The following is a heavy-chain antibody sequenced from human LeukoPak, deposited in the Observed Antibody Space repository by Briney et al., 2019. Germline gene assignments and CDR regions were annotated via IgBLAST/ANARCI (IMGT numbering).Heavy chain of an antibody. J-gene: IGHJ4*02. CDR3: ASFGSRVALVPAAII. CDR2: INHSGST. CDR1: GGSLSGYY. V-gene: IGHV4-34*01. D-gene: IGHD2-2*02. Sequence: SETLSLTCAVYGGSLSGYYWSWIRQPPGKGLEWIGEINHSGSTNYNPSLKSRVTISVDTSKNQFSLKLSSVTAADTAVYYCASFGSRVALVPAAIIWGQRTLVTVSS.